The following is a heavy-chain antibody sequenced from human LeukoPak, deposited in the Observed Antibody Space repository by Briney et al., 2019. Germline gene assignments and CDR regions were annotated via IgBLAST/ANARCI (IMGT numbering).Heavy chain of an antibody. Sequence: GGSLRLSCAASGFTFSSYAMSWVRQAPGKGLEWVSAISGSGGSTYYADSVKGRFTISRDNSKNTLYLQMNSLRAEDTAVYYCAKDRTPVSRFLEWRGLDYWGQGTLVTVSS. J-gene: IGHJ4*02. CDR2: ISGSGGST. D-gene: IGHD3-3*01. CDR1: GFTFSSYA. CDR3: AKDRTPVSRFLEWRGLDY. V-gene: IGHV3-23*01.